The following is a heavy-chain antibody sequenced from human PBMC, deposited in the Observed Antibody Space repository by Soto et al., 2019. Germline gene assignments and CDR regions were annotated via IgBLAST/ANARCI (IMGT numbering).Heavy chain of an antibody. Sequence: GGSLRLSCAASGFTFSASAMHWVRQASGKGLEWVGRIRSKANSYATAYAASVKGRFTISRDNSKNTLYLQMNSLRAEDTAVFYCAKERSSGWSFDYWGQGTLVTVSS. D-gene: IGHD6-19*01. J-gene: IGHJ4*02. CDR2: IRSKANSYAT. V-gene: IGHV3-73*01. CDR3: AKERSSGWSFDY. CDR1: GFTFSASA.